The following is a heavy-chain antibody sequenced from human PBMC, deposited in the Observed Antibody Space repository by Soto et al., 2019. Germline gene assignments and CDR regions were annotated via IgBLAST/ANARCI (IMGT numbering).Heavy chain of an antibody. V-gene: IGHV1-18*01. CDR3: ARTIFGVVIVAGWFDP. CDR2: ISAYNGNT. J-gene: IGHJ5*02. CDR1: GDTFTSYG. Sequence: GVSVKVCCKSPGDTFTSYGISWVRHAPGQGLEWMGWISAYNGNTNYAQKLQGRVTMTTDTSTSTAYMELRSLRSDDTAVYYCARTIFGVVIVAGWFDPWGQGTLVTVSS. D-gene: IGHD3-3*01.